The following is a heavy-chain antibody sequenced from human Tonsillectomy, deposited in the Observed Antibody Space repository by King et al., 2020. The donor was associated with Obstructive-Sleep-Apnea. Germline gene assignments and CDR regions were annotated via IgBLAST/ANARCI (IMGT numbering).Heavy chain of an antibody. V-gene: IGHV3-21*01. CDR2: ISSSSSYI. Sequence: MQLVQSGGGLVKPGGSLRLSCAASGFTFSSYSMNWVRQAPGKGLEWVSSISSSSSYIYYADSVKGRLTISRDNAKNSLYLQMNSLRAEDMAVYCCARDPGYCSGGSCYSEGYFDYWGQGTLVTVSS. CDR1: GFTFSSYS. CDR3: ARDPGYCSGGSCYSEGYFDY. D-gene: IGHD2-15*01. J-gene: IGHJ4*02.